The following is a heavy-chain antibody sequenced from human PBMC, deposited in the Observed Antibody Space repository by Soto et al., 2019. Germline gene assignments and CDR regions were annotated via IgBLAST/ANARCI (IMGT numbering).Heavy chain of an antibody. Sequence: QVQLVQSGAEVKKPGASVKVSCKASGYTFTSYYIHWVRQGPGQGLEWMGRFNPTGGSTTYAHQFQGRVTMTGDTSTRTGYMELSSLTSDDTAVYYCARGGGYFWSAPTGDWFDPWGQGTLVTVSS. V-gene: IGHV1-46*01. CDR1: GYTFTSYY. CDR3: ARGGGYFWSAPTGDWFDP. CDR2: FNPTGGST. D-gene: IGHD3-3*01. J-gene: IGHJ5*02.